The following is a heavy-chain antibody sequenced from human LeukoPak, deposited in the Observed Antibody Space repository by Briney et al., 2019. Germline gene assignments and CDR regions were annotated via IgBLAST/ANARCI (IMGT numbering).Heavy chain of an antibody. Sequence: ASVKVSCKASGYTFTSYYMHWVRQAPGQGLEWMGIINPSGGSTSYAQKFQGRVTMTRDTSTSTVYMELSSLRSEDTAVYYCARECVRGVITYWFDPWGQGTLVTVSS. CDR1: GYTFTSYY. D-gene: IGHD3-10*01. CDR3: ARECVRGVITYWFDP. CDR2: INPSGGST. V-gene: IGHV1-46*01. J-gene: IGHJ5*02.